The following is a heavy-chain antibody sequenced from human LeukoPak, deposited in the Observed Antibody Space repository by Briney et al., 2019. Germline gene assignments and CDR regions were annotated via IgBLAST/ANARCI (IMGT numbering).Heavy chain of an antibody. CDR2: FDPGNGDI. J-gene: IGHJ4*02. V-gene: IGHV1-24*01. D-gene: IGHD3-3*01. CDR1: GHTLSDLT. Sequence: ASVTVSCMGSGHTLSDLTMHWVRQAPGKGLEWMGGFDPGNGDILYAQKFQGRVTMTEDASTDTAYMELSSLKSEDTAVYYCAAGGLYDLLPYWGQGTLVTVSS. CDR3: AAGGLYDLLPY.